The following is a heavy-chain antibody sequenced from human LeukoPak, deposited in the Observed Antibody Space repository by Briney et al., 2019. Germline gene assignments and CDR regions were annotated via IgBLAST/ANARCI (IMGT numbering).Heavy chain of an antibody. CDR1: GGSISSYY. V-gene: IGHV4-59*01. Sequence: SETLSLTCTVSGGSISSYYWSWIRQPPGKGLEWIGYIYYSGSTNYNPSLKSRVTISVDTSKNQFSLKLSSVTAADTAVYYCARGPGWPQTIFGVVYYFDYWGQGTLVTVSS. D-gene: IGHD3-3*01. CDR2: IYYSGST. CDR3: ARGPGWPQTIFGVVYYFDY. J-gene: IGHJ4*02.